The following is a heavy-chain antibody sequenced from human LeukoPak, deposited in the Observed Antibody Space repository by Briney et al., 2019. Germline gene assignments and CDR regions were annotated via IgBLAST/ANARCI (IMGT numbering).Heavy chain of an antibody. V-gene: IGHV1-18*01. J-gene: IGHJ4*02. CDR2: ISAYNGNT. D-gene: IGHD6-19*01. CDR1: GYTFISYG. CDR3: VRGRKLYSSGWYVEDDY. Sequence: GASVKVSCKASGYTFISYGISWVRQAPGQGLEWMGWISAYNGNTNYAQKFQGRVTMTTDTSTSTAYMELRSLKFDDTAVYYCVRGRKLYSSGWYVEDDYWGQGTLVTVSS.